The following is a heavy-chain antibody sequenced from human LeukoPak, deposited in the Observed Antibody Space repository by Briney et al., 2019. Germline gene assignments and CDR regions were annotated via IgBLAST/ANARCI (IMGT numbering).Heavy chain of an antibody. D-gene: IGHD6-6*01. V-gene: IGHV4-59*05. CDR3: ATLYGSSAGTFDI. J-gene: IGHJ3*02. CDR1: GGSISSYY. Sequence: SETLSLTCTVSGGSISSYYWGWIRQPPGKGLEWIGSIYYSGSTYYNPSLKSRVTISVDSSKNQFSLKLSSVTAADTAVFYCATLYGSSAGTFDIWGQGTMVTVSS. CDR2: IYYSGST.